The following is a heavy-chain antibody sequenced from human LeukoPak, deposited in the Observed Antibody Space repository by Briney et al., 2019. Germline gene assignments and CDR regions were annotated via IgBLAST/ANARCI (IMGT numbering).Heavy chain of an antibody. CDR3: ASLAAAGTISFDY. Sequence: KPSETLSLTCTVSGYSISSGYYWGWIRQPPGKGLEWIGSIYHSGSTYYNPSLKSRVTISVDTSKNQFSLKLSSVTAADTAVYYCASLAAAGTISFDYWGQGTLVTVSS. V-gene: IGHV4-38-2*02. J-gene: IGHJ4*02. CDR1: GYSISSGYY. D-gene: IGHD6-13*01. CDR2: IYHSGST.